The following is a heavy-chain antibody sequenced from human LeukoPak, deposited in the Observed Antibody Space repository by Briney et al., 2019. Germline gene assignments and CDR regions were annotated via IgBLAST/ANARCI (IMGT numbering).Heavy chain of an antibody. CDR3: AKDTDVGY. CDR1: GFTFSSYA. J-gene: IGHJ4*02. V-gene: IGHV3-23*01. CDR2: ISGGGGT. D-gene: IGHD1-26*01. Sequence: GGSLRLSCAASGFTFSSYAMTWVRQAPGKGLEWVAAISGGGGTQYAGAVKGRFTVSRDISKNTLYLQMHSLRAEDTAVYYCAKDTDVGYWGQGTLVTVSS.